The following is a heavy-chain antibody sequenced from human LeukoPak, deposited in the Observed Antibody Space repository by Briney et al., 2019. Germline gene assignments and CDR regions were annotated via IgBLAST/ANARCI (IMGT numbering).Heavy chain of an antibody. Sequence: NPSETLSLTCSVSGGSINNYYWSWIRQPPGKGLEWIGYIYYSGSTTYNPSLKSRVTISVDTSKNQFSLKLSSVTAADTAVYYCARAQYSSGWYKAKNAFDIWGQGTMVTVSS. CDR1: GGSINNYY. CDR3: ARAQYSSGWYKAKNAFDI. V-gene: IGHV4-59*12. J-gene: IGHJ3*02. D-gene: IGHD6-19*01. CDR2: IYYSGST.